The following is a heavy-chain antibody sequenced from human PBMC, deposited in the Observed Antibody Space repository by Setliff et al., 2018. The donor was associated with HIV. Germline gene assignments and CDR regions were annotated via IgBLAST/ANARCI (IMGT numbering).Heavy chain of an antibody. Sequence: PSETLSLTCTVSGGSMSTYYWSWIRQPPGKGLEWIGYIYTSGSTNYNPSLRSRVTISVDTSKNQFSLKLSSVTAADTAVYYCARGTAYYNFWSGYSQDYYYYMDVWGKGTTVTVSS. CDR3: ARGTAYYNFWSGYSQDYYYYMDV. D-gene: IGHD3-3*01. CDR1: GGSMSTYY. V-gene: IGHV4-4*08. CDR2: IYTSGST. J-gene: IGHJ6*03.